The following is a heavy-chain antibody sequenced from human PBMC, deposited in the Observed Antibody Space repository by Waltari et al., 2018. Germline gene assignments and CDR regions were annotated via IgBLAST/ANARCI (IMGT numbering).Heavy chain of an antibody. CDR2: IWYYGSLE. CDR3: AKDRYSSSSGFSF. J-gene: IGHJ4*02. Sequence: QVQLVESGGGVVQHGMSMRLSWPDSGFTFTSYGMHWVRQAPDKGLEWVAVIWYYGSLEYYADSVKGRFTISRDNSKKTLYLQMNSLRAEDTAVYYCAKDRYSSSSGFSFWGQGTLVTVSS. D-gene: IGHD6-6*01. V-gene: IGHV3-33*06. CDR1: GFTFTSYG.